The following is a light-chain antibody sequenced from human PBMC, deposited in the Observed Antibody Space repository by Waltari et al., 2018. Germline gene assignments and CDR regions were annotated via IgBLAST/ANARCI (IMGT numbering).Light chain of an antibody. CDR2: GAS. CDR1: QSVSSN. V-gene: IGKV3D-15*03. J-gene: IGKJ2*01. Sequence: EIVITQSPPTLSASPGETATLPCRASQSVSSNLAWYQQKPGQAPRLLIYGASIRATGIPARFSGSGSGTEFTLTISTLQSEDFAVYYCQQYNNWPPGYIFGQGTKLEIK. CDR3: QQYNNWPPGYI.